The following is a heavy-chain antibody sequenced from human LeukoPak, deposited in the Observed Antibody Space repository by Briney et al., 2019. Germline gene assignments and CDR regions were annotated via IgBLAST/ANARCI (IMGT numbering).Heavy chain of an antibody. D-gene: IGHD5-12*01. Sequence: PGRSLRLSCVASGFSFSTYGMTWVRQAPGKGLEWVSGFGDTGMPHYRDSVKGRFSISRDNSKNTFYLQMNSLRAEDTAIYYCARWDGYGDLWGRGTLVTVSS. CDR3: ARWDGYGDL. J-gene: IGHJ2*01. CDR1: GFSFSTYG. V-gene: IGHV3-23*01. CDR2: FGDTGMP.